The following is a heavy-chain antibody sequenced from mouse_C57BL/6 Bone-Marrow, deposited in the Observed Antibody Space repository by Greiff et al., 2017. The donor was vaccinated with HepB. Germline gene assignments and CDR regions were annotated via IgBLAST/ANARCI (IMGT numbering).Heavy chain of an antibody. V-gene: IGHV1-19*01. Sequence: VQLKQSGPVLVKPGASVKMSCKASGYTFTDYYMNWVKQSHGKSLEWIGVINPYNGGTSYNQKFKGKATLTVDKSSSTAYMELNSLTSEDSAVYYCARGWVGIAKDYCDYWGQGTTLTVSS. CDR1: GYTFTDYY. D-gene: IGHD3-3*01. CDR3: ARGWVGIAKDYCDY. J-gene: IGHJ2*01. CDR2: INPYNGGT.